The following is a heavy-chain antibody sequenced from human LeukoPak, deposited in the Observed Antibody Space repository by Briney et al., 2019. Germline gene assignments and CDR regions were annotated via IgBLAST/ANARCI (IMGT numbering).Heavy chain of an antibody. CDR3: AKDVSYGMAFDY. V-gene: IGHV3-7*03. CDR2: INHNGNVN. D-gene: IGHD4-17*01. J-gene: IGHJ4*02. CDR1: GFTFSSYW. Sequence: PGGSLRLSCAASGFTFSSYWMNWARQAPGKGLEWVASINHNGNVNYYVDSVKGRFTISRDNSKNTLYLQMNSLRAEDTAVYYCAKDVSYGMAFDYWGQGTLVTVSS.